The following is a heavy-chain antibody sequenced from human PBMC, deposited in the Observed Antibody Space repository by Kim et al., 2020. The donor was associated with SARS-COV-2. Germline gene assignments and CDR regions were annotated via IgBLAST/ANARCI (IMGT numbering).Heavy chain of an antibody. CDR3: AKGGLLWFGELLPPPKFEY. Sequence: GGSLRRSCAASGFTFSSYAMSWVRQAPGKGLEWVSVIYSGGSSTYYADSVKGRFTISRDNSKNTLYLQMNSLRAEDTAVYYCAKGGLLWFGELLPPPKFEYWGQGTLVTVSS. J-gene: IGHJ4*02. CDR1: GFTFSSYA. CDR2: IYSGGSST. V-gene: IGHV3-23*03. D-gene: IGHD3-10*01.